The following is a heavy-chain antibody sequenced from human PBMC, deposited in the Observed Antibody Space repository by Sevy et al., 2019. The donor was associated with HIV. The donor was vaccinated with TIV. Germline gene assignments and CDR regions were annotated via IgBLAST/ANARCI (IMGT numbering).Heavy chain of an antibody. J-gene: IGHJ4*02. CDR3: ARQSHYYYDSSGYFFDY. Sequence: SETLSLTCTVSGGSISSYYWSWIRQPPGKGLEWIGYIYYSGSTNYNPSLKSRVTISVDTSKNQFSLKLSSVTAADTAVYYCARQSHYYYDSSGYFFDYWGQRTLVTVSS. CDR1: GGSISSYY. D-gene: IGHD3-22*01. V-gene: IGHV4-59*08. CDR2: IYYSGST.